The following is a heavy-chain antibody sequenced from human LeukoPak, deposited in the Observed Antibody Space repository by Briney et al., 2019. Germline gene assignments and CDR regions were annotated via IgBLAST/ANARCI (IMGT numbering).Heavy chain of an antibody. CDR3: AGTTYYYDSSGYYPGY. J-gene: IGHJ4*02. D-gene: IGHD3-22*01. CDR2: IYYSGST. Sequence: SETLSLTSTVSGGSISSYYWSWIRQPPGKGLEWIGYIYYSGSTNYNPSLKSRVTISVDTSKNQFSLKLSSVTAADTAVYYCAGTTYYYDSSGYYPGYWGQGTLVTVSS. V-gene: IGHV4-59*01. CDR1: GGSISSYY.